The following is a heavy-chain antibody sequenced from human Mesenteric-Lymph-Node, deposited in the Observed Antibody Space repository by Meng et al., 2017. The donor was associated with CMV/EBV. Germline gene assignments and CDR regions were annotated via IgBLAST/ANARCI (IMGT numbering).Heavy chain of an antibody. V-gene: IGHV3-30-3*01. D-gene: IGHD3-9*01. Sequence: GESLKISCVDSGFTFDRYAIHWVRQAPGKGLESVALISHDGGRKNYADSMKGRLTISRDNSKNTVYLHLDSLRDDDTAIYYCAAEYQLLNTPYFEFWGQGTPVTVSS. CDR1: GFTFDRYA. CDR3: AAEYQLLNTPYFEF. CDR2: ISHDGGRK. J-gene: IGHJ4*02.